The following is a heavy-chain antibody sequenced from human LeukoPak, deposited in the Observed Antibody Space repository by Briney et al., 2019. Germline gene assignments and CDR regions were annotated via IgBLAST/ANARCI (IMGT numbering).Heavy chain of an antibody. CDR2: INIDESTT. J-gene: IGHJ4*02. CDR3: ARERILWFGEHDY. CDR1: GFTFGDYA. Sequence: GGSLRLSCTASGFTFGDYAMSWVRQAPGKGLEWVARINIDESTTNYADAVKGRFTISSDSAKNTLYLQMNSLRAEDTAVYYCARERILWFGEHDYWGQGTLVTVSS. D-gene: IGHD3-10*01. V-gene: IGHV3-74*01.